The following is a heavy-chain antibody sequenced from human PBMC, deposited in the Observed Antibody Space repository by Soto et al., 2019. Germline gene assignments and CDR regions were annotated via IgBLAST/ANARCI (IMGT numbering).Heavy chain of an antibody. CDR3: ARDNPPMGV. V-gene: IGHV1-18*01. CDR1: GYTFTTYY. Sequence: QVQLVQSGAEVKKPGASVKVSCKASGYTFTTYYISWVRQDPGQGLEWMGWISAYNGNTKYAQKLQGRVTITTDTSPSTAYMEPRSLRSDDTAVYYCARDNPPMGVWGQGTTVTVSS. J-gene: IGHJ6*02. CDR2: ISAYNGNT.